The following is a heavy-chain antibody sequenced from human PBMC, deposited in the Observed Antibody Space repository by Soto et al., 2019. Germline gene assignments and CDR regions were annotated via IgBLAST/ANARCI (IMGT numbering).Heavy chain of an antibody. D-gene: IGHD2-15*01. V-gene: IGHV3-21*01. CDR2: ISSSSSYI. J-gene: IGHJ6*02. Sequence: GGSLRLSCAASGFTFSSYSMNWVRQAPGKGLEWVSSISSSSSYIYYADSVKGRFTISRDNAKNSLYLQMNSLRAEDTAVYYCARALVVVAATRRVPGYGMDVRGQGTTVTVSS. CDR1: GFTFSSYS. CDR3: ARALVVVAATRRVPGYGMDV.